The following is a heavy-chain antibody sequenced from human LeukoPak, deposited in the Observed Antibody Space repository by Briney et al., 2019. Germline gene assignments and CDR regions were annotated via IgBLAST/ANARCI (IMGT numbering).Heavy chain of an antibody. CDR2: ISYDGSNK. V-gene: IGHV3-30*04. Sequence: GGSLRLSCAASGFTFSSYAMHWVRQAPGKGLEWVAVISYDGSNKYYADSVKGRFTISRDNSKSTLYLQMSSLRPEDTSVYYCARDPWYTETYFDYWGQGTLVTVSS. D-gene: IGHD1-14*01. CDR3: ARDPWYTETYFDY. J-gene: IGHJ4*02. CDR1: GFTFSSYA.